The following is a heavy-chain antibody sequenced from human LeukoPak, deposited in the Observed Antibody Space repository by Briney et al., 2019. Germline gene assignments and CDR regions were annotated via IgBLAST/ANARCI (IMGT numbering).Heavy chain of an antibody. D-gene: IGHD1-26*01. CDR3: AREFFDREGGTTVLDH. CDR1: GFTFSSTS. J-gene: IGHJ4*02. Sequence: PGGSLRLSCAASGFTFSSTSMNWVRQAPGKGLEWVSSISSGSSYIFYADSVKGRFTISRDNAKNSLYLQMNSLRAEDTAVYYCAREFFDREGGTTVLDHWGQGTLVTVSS. V-gene: IGHV3-21*01. CDR2: ISSGSSYI.